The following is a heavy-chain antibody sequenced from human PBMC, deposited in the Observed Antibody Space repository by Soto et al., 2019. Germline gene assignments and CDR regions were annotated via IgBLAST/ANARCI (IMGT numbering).Heavy chain of an antibody. V-gene: IGHV4-39*01. CDR2: IYYSGST. J-gene: IGHJ6*02. CDR3: ASVGAISYYYYGMDF. Sequence: SETLSLTCTVSGGSISSSSYYWGWIRQPPGKGLEWIGSIYYSGSTYYNPSLKSRVTISVDTSKNQFSLKLSSVTAADTAVYYCASVGAISYYYYGMDFWGQGTTVTVSS. CDR1: GGSISSSSYY. D-gene: IGHD1-26*01.